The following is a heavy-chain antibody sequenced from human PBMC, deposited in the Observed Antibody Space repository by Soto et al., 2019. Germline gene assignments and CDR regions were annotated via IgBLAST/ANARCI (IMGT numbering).Heavy chain of an antibody. CDR1: GFTFSSYS. D-gene: IGHD3-3*01. CDR3: ARDFYDFWSGYYSPPFDY. V-gene: IGHV3-21*01. CDR2: ISSSSSYI. Sequence: GGSLRLSCAASGFTFSSYSMNWVRQAPGKGLEWVSSISSSSSYIYYADSVKGRFTISRDNAKNSLYLQMNSLRAEDTAVYYCARDFYDFWSGYYSPPFDYWGQGTLVTVSS. J-gene: IGHJ4*02.